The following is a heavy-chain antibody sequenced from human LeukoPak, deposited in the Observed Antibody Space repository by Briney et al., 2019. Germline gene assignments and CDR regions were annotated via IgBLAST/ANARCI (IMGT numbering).Heavy chain of an antibody. CDR3: ARDGITGTPVDSNYYYYMDV. CDR2: ISAYNGNT. D-gene: IGHD1-20*01. CDR1: GYTFTIYG. Sequence: GASVKVSCKASGYTFTIYGISWGRHAPGQGLGWMGWISAYNGNTNYAQKVQGRVTMTTDTSTSTAYMELRRLRSDDTAVYYCARDGITGTPVDSNYYYYMDVWGKGTTVTVSS. V-gene: IGHV1-18*01. J-gene: IGHJ6*03.